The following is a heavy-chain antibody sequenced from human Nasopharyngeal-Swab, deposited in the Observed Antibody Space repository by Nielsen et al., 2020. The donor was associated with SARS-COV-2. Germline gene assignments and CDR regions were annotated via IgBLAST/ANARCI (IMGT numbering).Heavy chain of an antibody. V-gene: IGHV1-3*01. Sequence: WVRQAPGQRLEWMGWINAGNGNTKYSQKFQGRVTITRDTSASTAYMELSSLRSEDTAVYYCARGDYSSSWDRSYYGMDVWGRGTTVTVSS. CDR2: INAGNGNT. CDR3: ARGDYSSSWDRSYYGMDV. D-gene: IGHD6-13*01. J-gene: IGHJ6*02.